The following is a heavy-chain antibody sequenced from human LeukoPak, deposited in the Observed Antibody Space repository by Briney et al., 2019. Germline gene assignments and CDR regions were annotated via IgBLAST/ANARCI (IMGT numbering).Heavy chain of an antibody. V-gene: IGHV3-48*02. J-gene: IGHJ6*02. D-gene: IGHD3-10*01. CDR1: GFTFSSYS. Sequence: GGSLRLSCAASGFTFSSYSVNWVRQAPGKELEWVSYISSSSSTIYYADSVKGRFTISRDNAKNSLYLQMNSLRDEDTAVYYCARDDGSGSYSLYYYYGMDVWGQGTTVTVSS. CDR3: ARDDGSGSYSLYYYYGMDV. CDR2: ISSSSSTI.